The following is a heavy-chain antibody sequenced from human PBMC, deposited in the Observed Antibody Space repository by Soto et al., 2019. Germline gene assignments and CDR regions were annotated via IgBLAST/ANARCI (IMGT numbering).Heavy chain of an antibody. CDR3: ARLPFFCSGGGRNYNFYGLDV. D-gene: IGHD2-15*01. J-gene: IGHJ6*02. V-gene: IGHV4-30-4*01. CDR1: GGSISSGDFY. Sequence: SETLSLTCTVSGGSISSGDFYWTWIRQPPGKGLEWIGHIFYSGSTYYNPSLKSRIAISVDTSRNQFSLKVNSVTAADTAVYYCARLPFFCSGGGRNYNFYGLDVWGQGTTVTVYS. CDR2: IFYSGST.